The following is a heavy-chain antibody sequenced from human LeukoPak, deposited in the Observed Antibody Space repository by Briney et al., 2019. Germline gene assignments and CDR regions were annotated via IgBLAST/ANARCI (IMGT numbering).Heavy chain of an antibody. CDR1: GFTFDDYA. Sequence: GGSLRLSCAASGFTFDDYAMHWVRHAPGKGLEWVSGISRNSGSIGYADSVKGRFTISRDNAKNSLYLQMNSLRAEDMALYYCAKDRYYDSSGLIDYWGQGTLVTVSS. CDR3: AKDRYYDSSGLIDY. CDR2: ISRNSGSI. D-gene: IGHD3-22*01. J-gene: IGHJ4*02. V-gene: IGHV3-9*03.